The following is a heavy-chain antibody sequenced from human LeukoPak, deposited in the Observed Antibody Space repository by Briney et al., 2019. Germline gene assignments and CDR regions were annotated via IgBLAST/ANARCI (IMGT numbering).Heavy chain of an antibody. D-gene: IGHD3-16*01. CDR3: ARTPRRGSVDY. Sequence: ASVKVSCKASGYTFIDYYIHWVRQAPGQGLEWMGWINPNSGGTNYAQKFQGRVTMTRDTSISTAYMELSRLRSDDTAVYYCARTPRRGSVDYWGQGTLVTVSS. CDR1: GYTFIDYY. V-gene: IGHV1-2*02. J-gene: IGHJ4*02. CDR2: INPNSGGT.